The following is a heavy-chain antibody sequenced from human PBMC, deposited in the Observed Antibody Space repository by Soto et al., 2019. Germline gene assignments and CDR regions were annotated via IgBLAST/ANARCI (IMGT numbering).Heavy chain of an antibody. CDR2: IYYSGST. J-gene: IGHJ5*02. Sequence: PSETQSVTSTVAGGSSSSSSYYWGWIRQPPGKGLEWIGSIYYSGSTYYNPSLKSRVTISVDTSKNQFSLKLSSVTAADTAVYYCARPSWSGHSCWFDPWGQGTLVTVSS. V-gene: IGHV4-39*01. D-gene: IGHD3-3*01. CDR3: ARPSWSGHSCWFDP. CDR1: GGSSSSSSYY.